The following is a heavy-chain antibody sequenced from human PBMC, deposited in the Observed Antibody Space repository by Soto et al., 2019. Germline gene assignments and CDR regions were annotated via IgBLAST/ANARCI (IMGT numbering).Heavy chain of an antibody. J-gene: IGHJ4*02. CDR3: ARHYCTGGPCYFDY. CDR1: GDSISTSRYY. Sequence: QLHLQESGPGLVKPSETLCLTCTVSGDSISTSRYYWAWIRQPPGTGLEWIGTIYNDGVTYYNPSLKSRVTLSIDTSKNQFSLKLRSVTAADSTIYYCARHYCTGGPCYFDYWGQGTLVTVSS. CDR2: IYNDGVT. D-gene: IGHD2-8*02. V-gene: IGHV4-39*01.